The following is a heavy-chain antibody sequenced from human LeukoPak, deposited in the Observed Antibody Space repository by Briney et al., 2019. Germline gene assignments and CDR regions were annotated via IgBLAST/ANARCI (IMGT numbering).Heavy chain of an antibody. CDR1: GGSISSGGYY. CDR2: IYYSGST. D-gene: IGHD3-22*01. CDR3: ARVGTNYYDGSRYYLHAFEI. J-gene: IGHJ3*02. Sequence: KTSETLSLTCTVSGGSISSGGYYWSWIRQHPGKGLEWIGYIYYSGSTYYTPSLKSRVTISLDTSKNQFSLKLSSVTAADTAVYYCARVGTNYYDGSRYYLHAFEIWGQGTMVTVSS. V-gene: IGHV4-31*03.